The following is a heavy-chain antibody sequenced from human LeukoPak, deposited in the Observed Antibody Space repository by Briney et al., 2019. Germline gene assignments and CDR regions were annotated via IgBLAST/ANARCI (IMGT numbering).Heavy chain of an antibody. D-gene: IGHD1-14*01. V-gene: IGHV3-21*01. Sequence: GGSLRLSCAASGFTFSSCGFNWVRQAPGKGLEWVSSIGPTGTDRYYADSVRGRFTISRDNAKNSMYLQMDSLRDEDAAVYYCATETIGRHYDYWGQGTLLTVSS. J-gene: IGHJ4*02. CDR1: GFTFSSCG. CDR3: ATETIGRHYDY. CDR2: IGPTGTDR.